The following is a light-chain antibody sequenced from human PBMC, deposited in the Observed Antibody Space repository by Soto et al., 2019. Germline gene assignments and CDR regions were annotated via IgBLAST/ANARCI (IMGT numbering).Light chain of an antibody. CDR1: SSDVGAYNY. CDR2: EVA. CDR3: SSYSISAGLVV. Sequence: QSALTQPPSASGSPGQSVTISCTGTSSDVGAYNYVSWYQQLPGQAPKLVIYEVAKRPSGISSRFSGSKSDNTASLTISGLQAEDEGDYYCSSYSISAGLVVFGGGTKLTVL. J-gene: IGLJ2*01. V-gene: IGLV2-14*01.